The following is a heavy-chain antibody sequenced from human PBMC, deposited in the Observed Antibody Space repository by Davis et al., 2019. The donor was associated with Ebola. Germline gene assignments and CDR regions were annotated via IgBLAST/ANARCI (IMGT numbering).Heavy chain of an antibody. CDR2: IWYDGSNK. J-gene: IGHJ6*02. CDR1: GFTFSGSA. Sequence: GGSLRLSCAASGFTFSGSAMHWVRQAPGKGLEWVAVIWYDGSNKYYADSVKGRFTISRDNSKNTLYLQMNSLRAEDTAVYYCARDDRTVTLSEAGMDVWGQGTTVTVSS. V-gene: IGHV3-33*08. D-gene: IGHD4-11*01. CDR3: ARDDRTVTLSEAGMDV.